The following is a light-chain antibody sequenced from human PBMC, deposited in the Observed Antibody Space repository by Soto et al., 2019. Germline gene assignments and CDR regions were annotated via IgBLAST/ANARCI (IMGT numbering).Light chain of an antibody. J-gene: IGLJ1*01. Sequence: QSVLTQPRSVSGSPGQSVTISCTGTSSDVGTYTYVSWYQQHPGKAPKLIIYDVIKRPSGVPDRFSGSKSGNTASLTISGLQAEDEADYYCCSFAGSYTHVFGPGTKLTVL. CDR1: SSDVGTYTY. CDR2: DVI. CDR3: CSFAGSYTHV. V-gene: IGLV2-11*01.